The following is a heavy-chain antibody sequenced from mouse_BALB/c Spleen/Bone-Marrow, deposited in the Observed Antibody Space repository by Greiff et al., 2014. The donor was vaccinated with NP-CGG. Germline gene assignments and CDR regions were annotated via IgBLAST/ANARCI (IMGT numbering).Heavy chain of an antibody. D-gene: IGHD3-1*01. V-gene: IGHV1-9*01. Sequence: QVQLQQPGAELMKPGASVKISCKTSGYTFSSYWIEWVKQRPGHGLEWIGEILPGSGSTNSNGKFRGKATFTADTSSNTAYMQLSSLTSEDSAVYYCARELGLRLAYWGQGTLVTVSA. CDR3: ARELGLRLAY. J-gene: IGHJ3*01. CDR1: GYTFSSYW. CDR2: ILPGSGST.